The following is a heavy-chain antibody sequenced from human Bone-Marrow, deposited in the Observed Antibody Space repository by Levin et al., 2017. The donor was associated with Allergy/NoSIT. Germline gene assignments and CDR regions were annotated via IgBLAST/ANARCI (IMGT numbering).Heavy chain of an antibody. V-gene: IGHV4-4*02. D-gene: IGHD1-26*01. J-gene: IGHJ4*02. CDR1: GGSVISNTY. Sequence: SETLSLTCVVSGGSVISNTYWSWVRQPPGKGLEWIGETYQSVTTNYNPSLRSRVTISLDKSRNQFSLKLRSVTAADTAVYYCVRVDKSCWDAPQEWGQGMLVTVAS. CDR2: TYQSVTT. CDR3: VRVDKSCWDAPQE.